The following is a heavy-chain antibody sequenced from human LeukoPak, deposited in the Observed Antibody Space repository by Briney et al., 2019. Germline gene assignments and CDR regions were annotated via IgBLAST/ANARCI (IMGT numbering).Heavy chain of an antibody. D-gene: IGHD3-3*01. CDR2: IYTSGST. CDR3: AGGRITLFGVDPEPNWFDP. J-gene: IGHJ5*02. Sequence: KPSETLSLTCTVSGGSIINYYWSWIRQPAGKGLEWIGRIYTSGSTNYNPSLKSRVTLSVDTSKNQFSLKLTSVTAADTAVYYCAGGRITLFGVDPEPNWFDPWGQGTLVTVSS. CDR1: GGSIINYY. V-gene: IGHV4-4*07.